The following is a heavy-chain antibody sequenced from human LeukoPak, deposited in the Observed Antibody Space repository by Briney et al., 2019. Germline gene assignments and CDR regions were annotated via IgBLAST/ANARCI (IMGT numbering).Heavy chain of an antibody. Sequence: SETLSLTCTVSGGSLSSGSYYWGWVRQPPGTGLEWIGYIYYSGSTNYNPSLKSRVTISVDTSKNQFSLKLSSVTAADTAVYYCARENIEIAVAGTGAFDIWGQGTMVTVSS. V-gene: IGHV4-61*01. CDR2: IYYSGST. CDR1: GGSLSSGSYY. D-gene: IGHD6-19*01. CDR3: ARENIEIAVAGTGAFDI. J-gene: IGHJ3*02.